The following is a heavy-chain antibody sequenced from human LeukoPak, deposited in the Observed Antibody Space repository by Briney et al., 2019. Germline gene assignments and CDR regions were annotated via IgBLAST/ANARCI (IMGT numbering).Heavy chain of an antibody. D-gene: IGHD2-2*01. CDR3: AKDPVGYCSSTSCLTAIDY. J-gene: IGHJ4*02. V-gene: IGHV3-30-3*01. CDR2: ISFDGSNK. Sequence: GRSLRLSCAASGFTFSSYAMHWVRQAPGKGLEWVTVISFDGSNKYYADSVKGRFTISRDNSKNTLYLQMNSLRAEDTAVYYCAKDPVGYCSSTSCLTAIDYWGQGTLVTVSS. CDR1: GFTFSSYA.